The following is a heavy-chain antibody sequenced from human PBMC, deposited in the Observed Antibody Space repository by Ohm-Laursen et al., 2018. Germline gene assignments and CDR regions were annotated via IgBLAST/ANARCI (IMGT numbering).Heavy chain of an antibody. CDR1: GFTFDDYA. Sequence: GSLRLSCAAAGFTFDDYAMHWVRQAPEKGLEWVSSISSSSSYIYYADSVKGRFTISRDNAKNSLYLQMNSLRAEDTAVYYCAREYSSSSGRAFDIWGQGTMVTVSS. CDR2: ISSSSSYI. D-gene: IGHD6-6*01. CDR3: AREYSSSSGRAFDI. J-gene: IGHJ3*02. V-gene: IGHV3-21*01.